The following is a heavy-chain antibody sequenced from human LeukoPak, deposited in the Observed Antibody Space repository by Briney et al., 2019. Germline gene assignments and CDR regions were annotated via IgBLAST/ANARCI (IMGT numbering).Heavy chain of an antibody. J-gene: IGHJ4*02. V-gene: IGHV3-21*01. Sequence: GGSLRLSCAASGFTFSTYAMSWVRQAPGKGLEWVSSISSSSSYIYYADSVKGRFTISRDNAKNSLYLQMNSLRAEDTAVYYCAREGYGDCDFDYWGQGTLVTVSS. CDR3: AREGYGDCDFDY. CDR1: GFTFSTYA. CDR2: ISSSSSYI. D-gene: IGHD4-17*01.